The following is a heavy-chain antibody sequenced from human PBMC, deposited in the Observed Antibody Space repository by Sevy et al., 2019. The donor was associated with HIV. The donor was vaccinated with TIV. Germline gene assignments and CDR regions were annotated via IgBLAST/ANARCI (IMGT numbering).Heavy chain of an antibody. CDR1: GFRFSNYW. Sequence: GGSLRLSCAASGFRFSNYWMHWVRQAPGKGLEWVANIKQDESEKYYVASVKGRFTISRDNAKTSLYLQMNSLRPEDTAVYYCARGNSGSFDYWGQGTLVTVSS. CDR2: IKQDESEK. J-gene: IGHJ4*02. CDR3: ARGNSGSFDY. D-gene: IGHD3-22*01. V-gene: IGHV3-7*04.